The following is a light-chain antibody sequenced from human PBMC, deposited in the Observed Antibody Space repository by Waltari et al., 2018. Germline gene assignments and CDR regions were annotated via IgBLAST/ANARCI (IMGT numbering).Light chain of an antibody. CDR2: GAS. J-gene: IGKJ1*01. CDR3: QQYNEWPRT. Sequence: EVVLTQSPATLSVSPGERATLSCRASQSVDYFLAWYQQKDSQAPRLLVYGASTRATGIPTRFSGSGSGTEFTLSISSLQSEDFGIYYCQQYNEWPRTFGQGTRVEI. CDR1: QSVDYF. V-gene: IGKV3-15*01.